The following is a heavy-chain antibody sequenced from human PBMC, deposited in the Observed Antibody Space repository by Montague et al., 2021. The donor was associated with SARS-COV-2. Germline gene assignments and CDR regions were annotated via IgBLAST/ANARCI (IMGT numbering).Heavy chain of an antibody. D-gene: IGHD2-8*02. Sequence: SLRLSCAASGFSVSSTHMSWVRQAPGKGLEWVSSSHTGDSTYYAASVKGRFTFSRDISRNTVDLQMNGLGPEDTAAYYCARDKASATTGGPGYYFDYWGQGALVTVSS. J-gene: IGHJ4*02. V-gene: IGHV3-66*01. CDR2: SHTGDST. CDR3: ARDKASATTGGPGYYFDY. CDR1: GFSVSSTH.